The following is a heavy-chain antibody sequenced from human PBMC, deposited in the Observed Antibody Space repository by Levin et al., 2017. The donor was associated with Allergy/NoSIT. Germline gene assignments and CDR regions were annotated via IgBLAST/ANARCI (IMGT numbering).Heavy chain of an antibody. CDR2: MTWNSGSA. D-gene: IGHD6-19*01. Sequence: GESLKISCTASGFTFNDYTMHWVRQAPGKGLEWVSLMTWNSGSAYYADSVKGRFTISRNNSKKSLLLQMNSLRAEETALYYCVKDNELKHGWYGNLDYWGQGTLVTVSS. V-gene: IGHV3-43*01. CDR3: VKDNELKHGWYGNLDY. J-gene: IGHJ4*02. CDR1: GFTFNDYT.